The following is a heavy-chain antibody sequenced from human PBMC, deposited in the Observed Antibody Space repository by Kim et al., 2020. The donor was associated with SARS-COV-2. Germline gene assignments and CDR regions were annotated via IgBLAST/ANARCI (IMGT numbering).Heavy chain of an antibody. J-gene: IGHJ6*02. CDR2: VNSDGSSS. CDR3: ARANYYGMDV. CDR1: GFTFSSYF. V-gene: IGHV3-74*01. Sequence: GGSLRLSCAASGFTFSSYFMHWVRQAPGKGLVWVSRVNSDGSSSSYADSVKGRFTISRDNAKNTLYLQMNSLRVEDTAVYYCARANYYGMDVWCQGTTVT.